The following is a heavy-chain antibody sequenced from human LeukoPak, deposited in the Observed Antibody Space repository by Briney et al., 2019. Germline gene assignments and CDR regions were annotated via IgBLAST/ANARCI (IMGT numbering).Heavy chain of an antibody. Sequence: PGGPLRLSCAASGFTFSNYWMSWVRQAPGKGLEWVANIKQDGSEKYYVDSVKGRFTISRDNAKNSLYLQMNSLRAEDTAVYNCASGQQLGYWGQGTLVTVSS. V-gene: IGHV3-7*01. CDR1: GFTFSNYW. CDR2: IKQDGSEK. J-gene: IGHJ4*02. CDR3: ASGQQLGY. D-gene: IGHD6-6*01.